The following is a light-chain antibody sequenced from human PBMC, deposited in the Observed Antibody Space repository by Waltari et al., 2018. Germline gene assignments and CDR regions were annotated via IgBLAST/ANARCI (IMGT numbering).Light chain of an antibody. CDR1: QSVSSSY. V-gene: IGKV3-20*01. Sequence: EIVLTQSPGTLSLSPGEGATLSCRASQSVSSSYLAWYQQKPGQAPRLLIYAASSRATGIPDRFIGSGSGTDFTLTISRLEPEDFAVYYCQHYGYSLWTFGQGTKVEIK. CDR3: QHYGYSLWT. CDR2: AAS. J-gene: IGKJ1*01.